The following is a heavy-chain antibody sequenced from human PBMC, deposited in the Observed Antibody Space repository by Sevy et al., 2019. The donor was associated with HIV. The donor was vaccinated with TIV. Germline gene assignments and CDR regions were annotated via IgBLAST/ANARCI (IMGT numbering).Heavy chain of an antibody. V-gene: IGHV3-23*01. J-gene: IGHJ5*02. CDR1: GFTFSSYA. Sequence: GGSLRLSCAASGFTFSSYAMSWVRQAPGKGLEWDSAISGSGGSTYYADSVKRRFTISRDNSKNTLYLQMNSLRAEDTAVYYCAKDWDCSSTSCLGDNWFDPWGQGTLVTVSS. CDR3: AKDWDCSSTSCLGDNWFDP. CDR2: ISGSGGST. D-gene: IGHD2-2*01.